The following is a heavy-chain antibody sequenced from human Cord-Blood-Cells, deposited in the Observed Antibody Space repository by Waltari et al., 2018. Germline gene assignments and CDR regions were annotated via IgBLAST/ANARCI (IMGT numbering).Heavy chain of an antibody. D-gene: IGHD6-19*01. J-gene: IGHJ4*02. Sequence: QVQLVQSGAEVKKPGSSVKVSCKASGGTFSSYAISWVRHAPGQGLEWMGRIIPMLGTANYAQKFQGRVTITADESTSTAYMGLSSLRSEDTAGYYCARDSSGWYYWGQGTLVTVSS. CDR3: ARDSSGWYY. CDR2: IIPMLGTA. V-gene: IGHV1-69*01. CDR1: GGTFSSYA.